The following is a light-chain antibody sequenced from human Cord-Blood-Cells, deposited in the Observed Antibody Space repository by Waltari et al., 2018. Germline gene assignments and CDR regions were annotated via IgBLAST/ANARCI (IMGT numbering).Light chain of an antibody. CDR3: MQGTHWPPWT. CDR2: KVS. CDR1: QSLVHSDGNTY. J-gene: IGKJ1*01. V-gene: IGKV2-30*02. Sequence: DVVMTQSPLSLPVTLRHPASFSCWPSQSLVHSDGNTYLTWFQQRPGQSPRRLIYKVSNRDSGVPDRFSGSGSGTDFTLKISRVEAEDVGVYYCMQGTHWPPWTFGQGTKVEIK.